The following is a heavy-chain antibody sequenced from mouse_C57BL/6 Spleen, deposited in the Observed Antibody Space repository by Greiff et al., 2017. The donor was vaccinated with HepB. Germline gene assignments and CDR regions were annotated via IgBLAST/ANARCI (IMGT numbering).Heavy chain of an antibody. Sequence: VQLQESGAELAKPGASVKLSCKASGYTFTSYWMHWVKQRPGQGLEWIGYINPSSGYTKYNQKFKDKATLTADKSSSTAYMQLSSLTYEDSAVYYCARRYYDYDGGFAYWGQGTLVTVSA. J-gene: IGHJ3*01. V-gene: IGHV1-7*01. CDR2: INPSSGYT. CDR1: GYTFTSYW. CDR3: ARRYYDYDGGFAY. D-gene: IGHD2-4*01.